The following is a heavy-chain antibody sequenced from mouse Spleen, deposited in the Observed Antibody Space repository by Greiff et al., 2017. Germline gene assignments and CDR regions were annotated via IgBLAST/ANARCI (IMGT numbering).Heavy chain of an antibody. J-gene: IGHJ1*01. Sequence: EVQLQQSGPELVKPGASVKIPCKASGYTFTDYNMDWVKQSHGKSLEWIGDINPNNGGTIYNQKFKGKATLTVDKSSSTAYMELRSLTSEDTAVYYCARKGAYGYDVYWYFDVWGAGTTVTVSS. CDR3: ARKGAYGYDVYWYFDV. D-gene: IGHD2-2*01. CDR2: INPNNGGT. V-gene: IGHV1-18*01. CDR1: GYTFTDYN.